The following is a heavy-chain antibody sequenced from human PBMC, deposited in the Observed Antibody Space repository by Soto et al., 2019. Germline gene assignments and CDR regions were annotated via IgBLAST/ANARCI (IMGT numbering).Heavy chain of an antibody. J-gene: IGHJ6*02. D-gene: IGHD3-10*01. CDR3: ARHAFGSGFYYGMGV. Sequence: QVQLQESGPGLVKPSETLSLTCTVSGDSITSYYWSWIRQPPGKGLEWLGYIYYTGSTTYNPSLKSRVTISLDTTKNQLAPKLNSVTAADTTVYYCARHAFGSGFYYGMGVWGQGTTVTVSS. CDR2: IYYTGST. V-gene: IGHV4-59*08. CDR1: GDSITSYY.